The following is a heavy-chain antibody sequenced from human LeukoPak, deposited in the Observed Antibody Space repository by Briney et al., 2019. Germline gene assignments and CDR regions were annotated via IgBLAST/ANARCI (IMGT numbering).Heavy chain of an antibody. CDR2: IYSGGST. CDR1: GFTVSSNY. CDR3: ARDGYSYGRGYMDV. V-gene: IGHV3-53*01. J-gene: IGHJ6*03. D-gene: IGHD5-18*01. Sequence: GVSLRLSCAASGFTVSSNYMSWVRQAPGKGLEWVSIIYSGGSTFYADSVKGRFTISRDSSKNTLYLQMNSLRAEDTAVYYCARDGYSYGRGYMDVWGKGTTVTVSS.